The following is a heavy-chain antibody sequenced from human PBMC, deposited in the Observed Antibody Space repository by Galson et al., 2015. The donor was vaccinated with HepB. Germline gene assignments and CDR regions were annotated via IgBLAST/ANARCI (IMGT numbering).Heavy chain of an antibody. CDR1: GFTFSSYA. J-gene: IGHJ5*02. V-gene: IGHV3-30-3*01. CDR3: AREVTTVTQNWFDP. D-gene: IGHD4-17*01. CDR2: ISYDGSNK. Sequence: LRLSCAASGFTFSSYAMHWVRQAPGKGLEWVAVISYDGSNKYYADSVKGRFTISRDNSKNTLYLQMNSLRAEDTAVYYCAREVTTVTQNWFDPWGQGTLVTVSS.